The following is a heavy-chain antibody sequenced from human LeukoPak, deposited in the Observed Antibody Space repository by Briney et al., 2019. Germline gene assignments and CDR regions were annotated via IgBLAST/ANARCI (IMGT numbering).Heavy chain of an antibody. V-gene: IGHV1-2*02. CDR3: AREGREYSSSSFNNWFDP. CDR2: INPNSGGT. CDR1: GYTFTGYY. J-gene: IGHJ5*02. Sequence: VASVKVSCKASGYTFTGYYMHWVRQAPGQGLEWMGWINPNSGGTNYAQKFQGRVTMTRDTSISTAYMELSRLRSDDTAVYYCAREGREYSSSSFNNWFDPWGQGTLVTVSS. D-gene: IGHD6-6*01.